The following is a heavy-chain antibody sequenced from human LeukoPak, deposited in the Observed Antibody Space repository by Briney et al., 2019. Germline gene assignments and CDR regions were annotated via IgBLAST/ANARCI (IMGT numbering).Heavy chain of an antibody. J-gene: IGHJ4*02. V-gene: IGHV3-66*01. CDR3: ARGGESSGYYYADY. CDR2: IFSGGST. Sequence: GGFLRLSCAVSGFTFSSNYMSWVRQAPGKGLEWVSVIFSGGSTYYADSVKGRFTISRDDSKNTVYLQMNSLRAEDTSVYFCARGGESSGYYYADYWGQGTLVTVSS. CDR1: GFTFSSNY. D-gene: IGHD3-22*01.